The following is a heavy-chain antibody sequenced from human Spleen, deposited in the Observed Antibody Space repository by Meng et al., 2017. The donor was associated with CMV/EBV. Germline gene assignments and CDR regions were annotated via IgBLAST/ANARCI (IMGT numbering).Heavy chain of an antibody. D-gene: IGHD2-2*01. CDR3: AKDPNDIVVVPAAKGGDY. Sequence: GGSLRLSCTASGFTFTNYAMSWVRQAPGKGLEWVSSINDGGGTYYADSVRGRFTISRDNSKNTLYLQMNSLRAEDTAVYYCAKDPNDIVVVPAAKGGDYWGQGTLVTVSS. V-gene: IGHV3-23*01. CDR1: GFTFTNYA. CDR2: INDGGGT. J-gene: IGHJ4*02.